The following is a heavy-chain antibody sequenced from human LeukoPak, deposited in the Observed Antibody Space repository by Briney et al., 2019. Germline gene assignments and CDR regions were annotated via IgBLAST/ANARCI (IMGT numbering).Heavy chain of an antibody. CDR1: GFTFSDHY. D-gene: IGHD6-13*01. V-gene: IGHV3-72*01. J-gene: IGHJ6*03. CDR3: ARVSSSSWYYYYYMDV. Sequence: GGSLRLSCAASGFTFSDHYMDWVRQAPGKGLEWVGRTRNKANSYTTEYAASVKGGFTISRDDSKNSLYLQMNSLKTEDTAVYYCARVSSSSWYYYYYMDVWGKGTTVTVSS. CDR2: TRNKANSYTT.